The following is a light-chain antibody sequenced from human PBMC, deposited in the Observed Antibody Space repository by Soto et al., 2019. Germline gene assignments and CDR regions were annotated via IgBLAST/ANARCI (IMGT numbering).Light chain of an antibody. CDR1: NSNVGGYNY. CDR3: SSYGGINV. CDR2: EVN. Sequence: QSVLTQPPSASGSPGQSVAISCTGTNSNVGGYNYVSWYQQHPGKAPKLLIYEVNKRPSGVPDRFSGSKSGNTASLTVSGLQADDEADYYCSSYGGINVFGTGTKVTVL. V-gene: IGLV2-8*01. J-gene: IGLJ1*01.